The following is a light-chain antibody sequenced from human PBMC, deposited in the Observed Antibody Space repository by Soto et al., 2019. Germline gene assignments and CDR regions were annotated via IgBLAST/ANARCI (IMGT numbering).Light chain of an antibody. J-gene: IGKJ1*01. CDR1: QSVSSIY. Sequence: EIVLTQSPGTLSLSPGERATLSCRASQSVSSIYLAWYQQKPGQAPRLLIYGASSRATGIPDRFSGSGSGTDFTLTISRLEPEDFAVYYCHKKGSSPKPFGQGTKLEIK. CDR3: HKKGSSPKP. CDR2: GAS. V-gene: IGKV3-20*01.